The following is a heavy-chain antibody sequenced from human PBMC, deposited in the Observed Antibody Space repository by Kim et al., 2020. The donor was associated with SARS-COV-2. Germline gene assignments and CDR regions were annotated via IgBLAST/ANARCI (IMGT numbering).Heavy chain of an antibody. CDR1: GFVFSDYH. J-gene: IGHJ4*02. D-gene: IGHD2-2*01. Sequence: GGSLRLSCAASGFVFSDYHMTWIRQAPGQRLEWISSITRGASDTTYAASVQGRFTISRDDATQSLFLLMDNVRVDDTAVYFCARAVLSGYVNNWALNSWGRGTRVIVSS. V-gene: IGHV3-11*06. CDR3: ARAVLSGYVNNWALNS. CDR2: ITRGAS.